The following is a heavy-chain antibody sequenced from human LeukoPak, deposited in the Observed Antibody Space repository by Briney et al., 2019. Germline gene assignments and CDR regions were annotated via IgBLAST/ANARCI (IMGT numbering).Heavy chain of an antibody. J-gene: IGHJ4*02. V-gene: IGHV4-39*07. CDR1: GGSISSSYYY. CDR2: IYYSGST. D-gene: IGHD4-17*01. Sequence: PSETLSLTCTVSGGSISSSYYYWGWIRQPPGKGLEWIGSIYYSGSTYYNPSLKSRVTISVDRSKNQFSLKLSSVTAADTAVYYCARATTVTREFDYWGQGTLVTVSS. CDR3: ARATTVTREFDY.